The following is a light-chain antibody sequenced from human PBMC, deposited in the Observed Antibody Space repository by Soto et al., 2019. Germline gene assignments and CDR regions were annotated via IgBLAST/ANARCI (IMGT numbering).Light chain of an antibody. V-gene: IGLV3-21*04. CDR1: NIGSKS. J-gene: IGLJ1*01. CDR2: YDS. CDR3: QVWDSSSDHNYV. Sequence: SYELTQPPSVSVAPGKTARITCGGNNIGSKSVHWYQQKPGQAPVLVIYYDSDRPSGIPERFSGSNSGNTATLTISRVEAGDEADYYCQVWDSSSDHNYVFGTGTKLIVL.